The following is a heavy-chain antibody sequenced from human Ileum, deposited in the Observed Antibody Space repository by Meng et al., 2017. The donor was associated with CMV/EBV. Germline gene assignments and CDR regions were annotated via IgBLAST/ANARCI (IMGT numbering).Heavy chain of an antibody. Sequence: GESLKISCAASGFSLTTYSMNWVRQAPGKGLEWLAYISFSGNTIHYAHSVEGRVTISRDSAKNSLYLQMNSLRAEDTAVYYCARDSTATLKYGLDVWGQGTTVTVSS. V-gene: IGHV3-48*01. CDR3: ARDSTATLKYGLDV. CDR2: ISFSGNTI. J-gene: IGHJ6*02. CDR1: GFSLTTYS. D-gene: IGHD2-21*02.